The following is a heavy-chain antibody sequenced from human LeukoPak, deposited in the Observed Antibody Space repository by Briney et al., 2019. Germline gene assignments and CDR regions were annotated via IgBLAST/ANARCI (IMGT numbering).Heavy chain of an antibody. CDR2: ITRGSIYT. CDR3: ARDPYNGSYGDDYYYYMDV. V-gene: IGHV3-21*01. J-gene: IGHJ6*03. CDR1: GFTFSTYA. D-gene: IGHD1-26*01. Sequence: GGSLRLSCAVSGFTFSTYAMSWVRQAPGKGLEWVSSITRGSIYTFYADSVKGRFTISRDNAKNSLSLQMNSLRAEDTAVYYCARDPYNGSYGDDYYYYMDVWGKGTTVTISS.